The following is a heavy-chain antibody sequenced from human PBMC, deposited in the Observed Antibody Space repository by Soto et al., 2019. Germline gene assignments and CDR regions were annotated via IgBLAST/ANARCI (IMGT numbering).Heavy chain of an antibody. V-gene: IGHV3-9*01. Sequence: EVQLVESGGGLVQPGRSLRLSCAASGFSFENYAMHWVRQAPGKGLEWVSGISWHSGNLGYADSVRGRFTISRDNAKNSLSLQINSLRPEDTGLYYCAKDKVYSNYEHYFDYWGQGTLVTVSS. CDR2: ISWHSGNL. D-gene: IGHD4-4*01. CDR3: AKDKVYSNYEHYFDY. J-gene: IGHJ4*02. CDR1: GFSFENYA.